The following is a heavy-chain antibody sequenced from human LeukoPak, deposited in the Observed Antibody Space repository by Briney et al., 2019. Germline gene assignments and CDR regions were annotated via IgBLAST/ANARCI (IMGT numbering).Heavy chain of an antibody. Sequence: SQTLSLTCTVSGGSISSGSYYWSWIRQPAGKGLEWIGRIYTSGSTNYNPSLKSRATISVDTSKNQFSLKLSSVTAADTAVYYCARDSPRDGYNYYESNWFDPWGQGTLVTVSS. CDR3: ARDSPRDGYNYYESNWFDP. CDR1: GGSISSGSYY. J-gene: IGHJ5*02. V-gene: IGHV4-61*02. CDR2: IYTSGST. D-gene: IGHD5-24*01.